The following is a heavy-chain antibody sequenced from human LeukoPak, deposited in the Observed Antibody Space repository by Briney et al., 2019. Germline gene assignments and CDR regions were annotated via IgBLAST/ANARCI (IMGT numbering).Heavy chain of an antibody. V-gene: IGHV4-39*01. D-gene: IGHD2-21*02. J-gene: IGHJ4*02. CDR1: GGSISSSSYY. CDR3: ARLGVTAAGPQDY. Sequence: SETLSLTCTVSGGSISSSSYYWGWIRQPPGRGLEWIGSIYYSGSTYYNPSLKSRVTISVDTSKNQFSLKLSSVTATNTAAYYCARLGVTAAGPQDYWGQGTLVTVSS. CDR2: IYYSGST.